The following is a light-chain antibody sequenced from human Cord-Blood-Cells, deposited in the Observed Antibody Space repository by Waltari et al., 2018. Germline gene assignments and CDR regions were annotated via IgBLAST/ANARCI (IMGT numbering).Light chain of an antibody. J-gene: IGLJ3*02. V-gene: IGLV1-44*01. CDR2: SNN. CDR3: AAWDDSLNGWV. Sequence: QSVLTQPPSASGTPGQRVTISCSGSSSNIGCNTVNWYQQLPGTAPKLLIYSNNQRPSGVPDRFSGSKSGTSASLAISGLQSEDEADYYCAAWDDSLNGWVFGGGTKLTVL. CDR1: SSNIGCNT.